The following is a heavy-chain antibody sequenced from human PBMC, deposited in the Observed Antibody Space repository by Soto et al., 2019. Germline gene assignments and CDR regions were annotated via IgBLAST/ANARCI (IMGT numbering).Heavy chain of an antibody. Sequence: GESLKISCKGSGYSFTSYWIGWVRQMPGKGLEWMGIIYPGDSDTRYSPSFQGQVTISADKSISTAYLQWSSLKASDTATYYCARHSVAGAVDGSHWYFDLWGRGTLVTVSS. CDR3: ARHSVAGAVDGSHWYFDL. CDR1: GYSFTSYW. D-gene: IGHD6-19*01. V-gene: IGHV5-51*01. J-gene: IGHJ2*01. CDR2: IYPGDSDT.